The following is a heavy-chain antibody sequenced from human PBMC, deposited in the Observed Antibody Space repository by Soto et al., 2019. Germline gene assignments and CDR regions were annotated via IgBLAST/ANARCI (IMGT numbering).Heavy chain of an antibody. V-gene: IGHV3-23*01. CDR1: GFTVSSYA. CDR2: ISGSGGST. CDR3: AKENLLEWLFGGLLGPIDY. J-gene: IGHJ4*02. D-gene: IGHD3-3*01. Sequence: GGSLRLSCAASGFTVSSYAMSWVRQAPGKGLEWVSAISGSGGSTYYADSVKGRFTISRDNSKNTLYLQMNSLRAEDTAVYYCAKENLLEWLFGGLLGPIDYWGQGTLVTVSS.